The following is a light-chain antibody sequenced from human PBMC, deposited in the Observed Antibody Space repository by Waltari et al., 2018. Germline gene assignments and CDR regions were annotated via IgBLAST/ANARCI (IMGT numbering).Light chain of an antibody. CDR2: WAS. V-gene: IGKV4-1*01. CDR1: QSVLYSSNNKNY. J-gene: IGKJ4*01. Sequence: DIVMTQSPDSLAVSLGERATINCKSSQSVLYSSNNKNYLAWYQQKPGQPPKLLIYWASTRESGCPDRFSGSGSGTDFTLTISSLQAEDVAVYYCQQYYSTPRTFGGGTKVEIK. CDR3: QQYYSTPRT.